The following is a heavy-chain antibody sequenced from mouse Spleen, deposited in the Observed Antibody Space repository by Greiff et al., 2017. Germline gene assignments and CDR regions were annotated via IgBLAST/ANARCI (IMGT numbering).Heavy chain of an antibody. Sequence: QVQLKESGPELVKPGASVKISCKASGYAFSSSWMNWVKQRPGKGLEWIGRIYPGDGDTNYNGKFKGKATLTADKSSSTAYMQLSSLTSEDSAVYFCARVVHYAMDYWGQGTSVTVSS. V-gene: IGHV1-82*01. CDR2: IYPGDGDT. CDR3: ARVVHYAMDY. J-gene: IGHJ4*01. CDR1: GYAFSSSW. D-gene: IGHD1-1*02.